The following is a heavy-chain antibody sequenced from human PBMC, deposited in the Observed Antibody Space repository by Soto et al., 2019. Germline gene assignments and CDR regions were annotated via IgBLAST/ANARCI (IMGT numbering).Heavy chain of an antibody. CDR3: ARDQLEGNWFAP. V-gene: IGHV4-30-2*01. J-gene: IGHJ5*02. CDR2: IYHSGST. CDR1: GGSISSGGYS. D-gene: IGHD1-1*01. Sequence: QLQLQESGSGLVRPSQTLSLTCAVSGGSISSGGYSWNWIRQPPGKGLEWIGDIYHSGSTLHNPSLKSRVTISVDKSKNQFSLTLTSVTAADTAVYYCARDQLEGNWFAPWGQGTLVTVSS.